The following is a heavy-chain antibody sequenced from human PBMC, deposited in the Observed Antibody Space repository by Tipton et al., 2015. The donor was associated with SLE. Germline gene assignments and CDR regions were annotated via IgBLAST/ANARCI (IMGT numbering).Heavy chain of an antibody. J-gene: IGHJ6*03. CDR1: GGSFSGYY. CDR2: INHSGST. CDR3: ARPLYYYYMDV. Sequence: AGLVKPSETLSLTCAVYGGSFSGYYWSWIRQPPGKGLEWIGEINHSGSTNYNPSLKSRVTISVDTSKNQFSLKLRSVTAADTAVYYCARPLYYYYMDVWGKGTTVTVSS. V-gene: IGHV4-34*01.